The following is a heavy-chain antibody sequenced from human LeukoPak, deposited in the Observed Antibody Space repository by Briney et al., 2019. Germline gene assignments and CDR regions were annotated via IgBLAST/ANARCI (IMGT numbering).Heavy chain of an antibody. D-gene: IGHD6-13*01. Sequence: PSETLSLTCAVYGGSFSGYYWSWIRQPPGKGLEWIGSIYYSGSTYYNPSLKSRVTISVDTSKNQFSLKLSSVTAADTAVYYCARRSSSWIHWFDPWGQGTLVTVSS. CDR1: GGSFSGYY. J-gene: IGHJ5*02. CDR3: ARRSSSWIHWFDP. CDR2: IYYSGST. V-gene: IGHV4-34*01.